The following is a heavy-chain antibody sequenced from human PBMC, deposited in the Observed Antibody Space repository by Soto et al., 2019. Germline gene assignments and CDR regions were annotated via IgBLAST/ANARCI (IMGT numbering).Heavy chain of an antibody. Sequence: QVQLQESGPGLVKASQTLSLTCTVSGGTITTGGHFWSWIRQYPGKGLEWIGYIYYSGTTHYNPSLKIRVTISIDTSKNQLSLNLSSVPAADTAVYYCARVVSGSYLDYWGQGTLVTVSS. CDR3: ARVVSGSYLDY. J-gene: IGHJ4*02. V-gene: IGHV4-31*03. D-gene: IGHD1-26*01. CDR1: GGTITTGGHF. CDR2: IYYSGTT.